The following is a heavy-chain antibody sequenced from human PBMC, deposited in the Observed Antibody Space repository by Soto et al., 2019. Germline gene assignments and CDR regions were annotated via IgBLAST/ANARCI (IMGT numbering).Heavy chain of an antibody. Sequence: PGGSLRLSCVASEFSISPYWMSWVRQAPGKGLEWVANIKEDGSAARYVDSARDRFLISRDNHKNSLYLQITNFRDEDTAIYYCVSDGDVCSGSDCFRNFKQWGRGSRVPVSS. CDR3: VSDGDVCSGSDCFRNFKQ. D-gene: IGHD5-12*01. CDR2: IKEDGSAA. J-gene: IGHJ4*02. CDR1: EFSISPYW. V-gene: IGHV3-7*03.